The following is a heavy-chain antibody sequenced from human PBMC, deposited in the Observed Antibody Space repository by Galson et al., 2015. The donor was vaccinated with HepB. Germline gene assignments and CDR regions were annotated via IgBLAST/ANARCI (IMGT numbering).Heavy chain of an antibody. CDR2: ISVYNDNT. J-gene: IGHJ6*02. CDR3: ARYSSSLYSYAMDV. V-gene: IGHV1-18*01. D-gene: IGHD6-6*01. Sequence: QSGAEVKKPGESLEISCKASGYTFTNYGFSWVRQAPGQGLEWMGWISVYNDNTDYPQKLQGRVTMTTDTSTRTAYMELRSLRYDDTAMYYCARYSSSLYSYAMDVWGQGTTVTVSS. CDR1: GYTFTNYG.